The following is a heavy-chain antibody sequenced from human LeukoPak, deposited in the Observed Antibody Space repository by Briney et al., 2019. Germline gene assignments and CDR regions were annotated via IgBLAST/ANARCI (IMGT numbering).Heavy chain of an antibody. J-gene: IGHJ6*02. Sequence: GGSLRLSGAASGFTFSSYSMNWVRQAPGKGLEWVSSISSSSSYIYYADSVKGRFTISRDNAKNSLYLQMNSLRAEDTAVYYCARELPGYYYYGMDVWGQGTTVTVSS. CDR1: GFTFSSYS. V-gene: IGHV3-21*01. CDR2: ISSSSSYI. D-gene: IGHD2-2*01. CDR3: ARELPGYYYYGMDV.